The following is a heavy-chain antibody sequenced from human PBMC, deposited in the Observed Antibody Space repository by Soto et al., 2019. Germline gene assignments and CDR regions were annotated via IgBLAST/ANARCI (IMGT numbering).Heavy chain of an antibody. J-gene: IGHJ6*02. CDR1: GFTFSSYG. V-gene: IGHV3-30*18. D-gene: IGHD3-3*01. Sequence: QVQLVESGGGVVQPGRSLRLSCAASGFTFSSYGMHWVRQAPGKGLEWVAVISYDGSNKYYADSVKGRFTISRDNSKNTLYLQMNSLRAEDTAVYFCAKDNYDFWSGSRHYYYYYCMDVWGQGTTVTVSS. CDR2: ISYDGSNK. CDR3: AKDNYDFWSGSRHYYYYYCMDV.